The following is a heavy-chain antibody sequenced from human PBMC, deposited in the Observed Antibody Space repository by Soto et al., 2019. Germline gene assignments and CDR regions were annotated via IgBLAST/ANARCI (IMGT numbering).Heavy chain of an antibody. CDR3: ARQPGAAAYYFYY. CDR2: IYYSGST. J-gene: IGHJ4*02. Sequence: PSETLSLTCTVSGGSFSSGGYYWSWIRQHPGKGLEWIGYIYYSGSTYYNPSLKSRVTISVDTSKNQFSLKLSSVTAADTAVYYCARQPGAAAYYFYYWGQGTLVTVSS. D-gene: IGHD2-15*01. V-gene: IGHV4-31*03. CDR1: GGSFSSGGYY.